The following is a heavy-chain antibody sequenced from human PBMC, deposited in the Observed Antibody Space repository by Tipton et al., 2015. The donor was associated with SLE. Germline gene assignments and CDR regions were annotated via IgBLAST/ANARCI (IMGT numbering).Heavy chain of an antibody. J-gene: IGHJ4*02. CDR3: AKGCGDDCFYSDS. D-gene: IGHD2-21*02. CDR2: IQHGAATK. Sequence: LSLTCTVFGGPISSYYWGWIRQPPGKGLEWVAYIQHGAATKYYADSVKGRFTISSDNSKDTLYMQMNSPRDDDTALYYCAKGCGDDCFYSDSWGRGTLVTVSS. CDR1: GGPISSYY. V-gene: IGHV3-30-3*02.